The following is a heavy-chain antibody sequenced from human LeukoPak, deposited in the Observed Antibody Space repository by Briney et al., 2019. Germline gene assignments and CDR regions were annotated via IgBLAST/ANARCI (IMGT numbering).Heavy chain of an antibody. CDR1: GYTFTSYA. J-gene: IGHJ4*02. D-gene: IGHD1-7*01. Sequence: ASVKVSCKASGYTFTSYAMNWVRQAPGQGLEWMGVIKPSDGFTSYAQKFQGRLTVTRDMSTSTVYMELNSLRSEDTAVYFCGREIEGTTDYWGQGTLVTVSS. CDR3: GREIEGTTDY. CDR2: IKPSDGFT. V-gene: IGHV1-46*01.